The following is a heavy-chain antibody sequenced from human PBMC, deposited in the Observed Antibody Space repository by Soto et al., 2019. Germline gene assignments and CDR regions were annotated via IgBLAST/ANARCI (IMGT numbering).Heavy chain of an antibody. CDR3: ARDAARYLPYDAFDI. CDR1: GYTFTGYY. D-gene: IGHD2-2*02. V-gene: IGHV1-2*04. CDR2: INPNSGGT. Sequence: ASVKVSCKASGYTFTGYYMHWVRQAPGQGLEWMGWINPNSGGTNYAQKFQGWVTMTRDTSISTAYMELSRLRSDDTAVYYCARDAARYLPYDAFDIWGQGTMVTVSS. J-gene: IGHJ3*02.